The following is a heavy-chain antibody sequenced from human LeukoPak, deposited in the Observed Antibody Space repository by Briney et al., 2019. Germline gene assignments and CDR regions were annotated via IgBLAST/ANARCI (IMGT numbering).Heavy chain of an antibody. CDR2: ISGSGGST. D-gene: IGHD3-3*01. Sequence: GGSLRLSCAASGFTFSSYAMSWVRQAPGKGLEWVSAISGSGGSTYYADSVKGRFTISRDNSKNTLYLQMNSLRAEDTAVYYCARQYYDALSGFYTADFYFDLWGQGTQVTVSS. J-gene: IGHJ4*02. CDR1: GFTFSSYA. V-gene: IGHV3-23*01. CDR3: ARQYYDALSGFYTADFYFDL.